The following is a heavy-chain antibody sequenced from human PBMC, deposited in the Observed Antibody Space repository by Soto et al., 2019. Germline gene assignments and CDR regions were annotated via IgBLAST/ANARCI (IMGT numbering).Heavy chain of an antibody. V-gene: IGHV3-7*01. J-gene: IGHJ4*02. CDR2: IKQDGSEK. D-gene: IGHD3-3*01. CDR3: ASLTHYDFWSGYYAGGDY. Sequence: EVQLVESGGGLVQPGGSLRLSCAASGFTFSSYWMSWVRQAPGKGLEWVANIKQDGSEKYYEDSVKGRFTISRDNAKNALYLQMNSLRAEDTAVYYCASLTHYDFWSGYYAGGDYWGQGTLVTVSS. CDR1: GFTFSSYW.